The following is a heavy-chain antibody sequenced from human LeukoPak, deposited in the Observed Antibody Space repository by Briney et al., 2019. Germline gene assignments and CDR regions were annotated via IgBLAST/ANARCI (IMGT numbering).Heavy chain of an antibody. CDR1: GFTFSSYA. CDR3: AKDGDMGTGTTN. CDR2: ISGSGVST. D-gene: IGHD1-7*01. V-gene: IGHV3-23*01. Sequence: GGSLRLSCAASGFTFSSYAMSWVRQAPGKGLEWVSAISGSGVSTYYADSVKGRFTISRDNPKNTLYLKMNSLRAEDTAVYYCAKDGDMGTGTTNWGQGTLVTVSS. J-gene: IGHJ4*02.